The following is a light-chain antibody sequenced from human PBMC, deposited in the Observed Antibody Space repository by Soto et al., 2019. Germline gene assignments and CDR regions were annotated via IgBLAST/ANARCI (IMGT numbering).Light chain of an antibody. V-gene: IGKV3-11*01. CDR1: QSVSSY. CDR2: DAS. CDR3: QQRSNWPPIT. J-gene: IGKJ5*01. Sequence: PGERATLSCRAGQSVSSYLAWYQQKPGQAPRLLIYDASNRATGIPARFSGSGSGTDFTLTISSLEPEDFAVYYCQQRSNWPPITFGQGTRLEIK.